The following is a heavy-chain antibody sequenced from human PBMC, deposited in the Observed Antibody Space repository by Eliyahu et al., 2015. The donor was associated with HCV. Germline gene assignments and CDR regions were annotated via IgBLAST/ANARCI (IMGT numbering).Heavy chain of an antibody. D-gene: IGHD6-13*01. V-gene: IGHV3-23*01. CDR3: AKGAAASDTSVVAD. Sequence: VQLLESGGGLVQPGGSLRLSCAASGFTFSNYAMSWVRQAPGKGLEWVSALSGSGGSTYYADSVKGRFTIFRDNSKNTLYLQMNSLRAEDTAVYYCAKGAAASDTSVVADWGQGTLVTVSS. J-gene: IGHJ4*02. CDR2: LSGSGGST. CDR1: GFTFSNYA.